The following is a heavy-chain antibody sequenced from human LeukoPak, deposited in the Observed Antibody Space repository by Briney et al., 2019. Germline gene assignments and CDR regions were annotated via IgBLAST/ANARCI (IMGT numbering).Heavy chain of an antibody. V-gene: IGHV3-48*03. CDR3: AKDRSDYDSSGYYQN. CDR1: GFTFSSYE. J-gene: IGHJ4*02. Sequence: GGSLRLSCAASGFTFSSYEMNWVRQAPGKGLEWVSYISSSGSTIYYADSVKGRFTISRDNSKNTLYLQMNSLRAEDTAVYYCAKDRSDYDSSGYYQNWGQGTLATVSS. CDR2: ISSSGSTI. D-gene: IGHD3-22*01.